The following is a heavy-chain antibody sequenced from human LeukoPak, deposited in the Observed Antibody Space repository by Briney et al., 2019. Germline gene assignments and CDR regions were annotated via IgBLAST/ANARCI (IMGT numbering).Heavy chain of an antibody. CDR1: GVSFSGYY. Sequence: PPETLSLTCAVYGVSFSGYYWSWIRQPPGKGLEWIGEINHSGSTNYNPSLKSRVTISVDPSKNQISLKLSSVTAADTAVYYCARGGYYGDYGYWGQGTLVTVSS. CDR3: ARGGYYGDYGY. J-gene: IGHJ4*02. D-gene: IGHD4-17*01. V-gene: IGHV4-34*01. CDR2: INHSGST.